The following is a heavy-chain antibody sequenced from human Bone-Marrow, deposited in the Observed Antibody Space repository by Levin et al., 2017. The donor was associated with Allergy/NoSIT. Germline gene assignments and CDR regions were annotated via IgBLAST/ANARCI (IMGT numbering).Heavy chain of an antibody. Sequence: GGSLRLSCKASGYSFTGHYLHWVRQAPGQGFEWLGWINPDTGGSYLAQKFQDRVTLTRDTSINTAYMDLSSLTSDDTAIYYCGTKIGRGNWLDPWGQGTLVTVSS. D-gene: IGHD2-15*01. CDR3: GTKIGRGNWLDP. CDR1: GYSFTGHY. J-gene: IGHJ5*02. V-gene: IGHV1-2*02. CDR2: INPDTGGS.